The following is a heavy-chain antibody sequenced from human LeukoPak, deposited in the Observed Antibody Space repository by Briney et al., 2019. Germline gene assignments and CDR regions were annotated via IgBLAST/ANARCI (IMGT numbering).Heavy chain of an antibody. CDR2: IYYSGST. V-gene: IGHV4-59*08. D-gene: IGHD4-23*01. Sequence: SGTLSVTCADPGGSISGYYWSRIREPPGKGLEWMWYIYYSGSTNYNPSLKSRVTISVDTSKNQFSLKLSSVTAADTAVYYCASIRDDYGGNSMDYWGQGTLVTVSS. J-gene: IGHJ4*02. CDR1: GGSISGYY. CDR3: ASIRDDYGGNSMDY.